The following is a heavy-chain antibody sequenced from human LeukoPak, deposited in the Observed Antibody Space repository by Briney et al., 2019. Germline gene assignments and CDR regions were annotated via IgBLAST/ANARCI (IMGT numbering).Heavy chain of an antibody. CDR3: AREGDSSGRTYYGMDV. CDR1: GYTFTSYD. CDR2: MNPNSGNT. D-gene: IGHD3-22*01. V-gene: IGHV1-8*01. J-gene: IGHJ6*02. Sequence: ASVKVSCKASGYTFTSYDINWVRQATGQGLEWMGWMNPNSGNTGYAQKFQGRVTMTRNTSISTAYMELSSLRSEDTAVYYCAREGDSSGRTYYGMDVWGQGTTVTVSS.